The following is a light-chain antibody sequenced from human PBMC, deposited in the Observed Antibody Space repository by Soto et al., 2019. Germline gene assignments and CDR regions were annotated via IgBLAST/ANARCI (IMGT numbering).Light chain of an antibody. Sequence: DIQMTQSPSTLSASVGDRVTITCRASHSISSWLAWYQHKPGKAPKLLIYKATSLESGVPSRFSGSGSGTEFTLTISSLQPDDFATYYCQQYKSSSQTFGQGTKVEIK. V-gene: IGKV1-5*03. CDR1: HSISSW. J-gene: IGKJ1*01. CDR2: KAT. CDR3: QQYKSSSQT.